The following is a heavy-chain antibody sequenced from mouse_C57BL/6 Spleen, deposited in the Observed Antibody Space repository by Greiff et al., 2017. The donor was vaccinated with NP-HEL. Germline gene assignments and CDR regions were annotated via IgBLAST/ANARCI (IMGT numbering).Heavy chain of an antibody. CDR1: GFSLTSYG. V-gene: IGHV2-5*01. CDR3: AKNDGKGYFDV. CDR2: IWRGGST. J-gene: IGHJ1*03. D-gene: IGHD2-1*01. Sequence: VQVVESGPGLVQPSQSLSITCTVSGFSLTSYGVHWVRQSPGKGLEWLGVIWRGGSTDYNAAFMSRLSITKDNSKSQVFFKMNSLQADDTAIYYCAKNDGKGYFDVWGTGTTVTVSS.